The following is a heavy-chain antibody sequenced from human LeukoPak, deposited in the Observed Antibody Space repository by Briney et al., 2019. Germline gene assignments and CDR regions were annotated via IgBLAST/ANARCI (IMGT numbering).Heavy chain of an antibody. CDR2: IIPILGIA. Sequence: ASVKVSCKASGGTFSSYAISWVRQAPGQGLEWMGRIIPILGIANYAQKFQGRVTITADKSTSTAYMELSSLRSEDTAVYYCARNYDSSGYYHYYGMDVWGQGTTVTVSS. J-gene: IGHJ6*02. V-gene: IGHV1-69*04. CDR3: ARNYDSSGYYHYYGMDV. CDR1: GGTFSSYA. D-gene: IGHD3-22*01.